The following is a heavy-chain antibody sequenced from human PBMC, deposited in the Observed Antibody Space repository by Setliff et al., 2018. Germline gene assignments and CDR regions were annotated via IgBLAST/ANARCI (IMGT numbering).Heavy chain of an antibody. V-gene: IGHV5-51*01. D-gene: IGHD6-19*01. CDR3: ARQIGSSLSHFYYYMDV. Sequence: GASLTISCKGSGYNFASYWIAWVRQMPGKGLEWMGIIYPDDSDTRYSPSFQGQVTISADKSISTAYLQWSSLKASDTAMYYCARQIGSSLSHFYYYMDVWGKGTTVTV. CDR2: IYPDDSDT. CDR1: GYNFASYW. J-gene: IGHJ6*03.